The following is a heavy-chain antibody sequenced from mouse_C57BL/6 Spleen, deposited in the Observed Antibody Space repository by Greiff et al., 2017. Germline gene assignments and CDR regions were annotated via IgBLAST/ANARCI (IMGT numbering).Heavy chain of an antibody. CDR3: ARQIYYGNLFAY. J-gene: IGHJ3*01. Sequence: DVKLVESGGDLVKPGGSLKLSCAASGFTFSSYGMSWVRQTPDKRLEWVATISSGGSYTYYPDSVKGRFTISRDNAKNTLYLQMSSLKSEDTAMYYCARQIYYGNLFAYWGQGTLVTVSA. V-gene: IGHV5-6*02. CDR2: ISSGGSYT. CDR1: GFTFSSYG. D-gene: IGHD2-1*01.